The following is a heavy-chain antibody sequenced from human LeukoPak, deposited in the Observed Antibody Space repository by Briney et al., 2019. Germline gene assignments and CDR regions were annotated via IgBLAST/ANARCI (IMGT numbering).Heavy chain of an antibody. J-gene: IGHJ4*02. CDR1: GHALRNNG. D-gene: IGHD3-3*02. Sequence: PGGPLRPSCAVLGHALRNNGSGGLAQAPGKGREWVSAIGRSSVSTYYAGSVKGRFTFPRNNSKNTLYLQMNSLRAEDTAIFYCAKLSGSDRVDYSGQGNLGTVSS. CDR2: IGRSSVST. CDR3: AKLSGSDRVDY. V-gene: IGHV3-23*01.